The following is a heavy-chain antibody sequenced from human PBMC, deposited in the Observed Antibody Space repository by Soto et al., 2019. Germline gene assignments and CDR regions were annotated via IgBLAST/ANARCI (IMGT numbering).Heavy chain of an antibody. Sequence: GSGPTLVNPTQTLTLTCTFSGFSLSTSGMCVSWIRQPPGKALEWLALIDWDDDKYYSTSLKTRLTISKDTSKNQVVLTMTNMDPVDTATYYCARSPYYDILTLSVTFDYWGQGTLVTVSS. CDR2: IDWDDDK. CDR3: ARSPYYDILTLSVTFDY. CDR1: GFSLSTSGMC. J-gene: IGHJ4*02. D-gene: IGHD3-9*01. V-gene: IGHV2-70*01.